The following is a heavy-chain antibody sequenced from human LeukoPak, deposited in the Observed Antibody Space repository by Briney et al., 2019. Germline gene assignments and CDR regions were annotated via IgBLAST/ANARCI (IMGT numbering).Heavy chain of an antibody. CDR3: ARVTWLSAAGTEGNFDY. CDR2: IKQDGSEK. V-gene: IGHV3-7*01. J-gene: IGHJ4*02. Sequence: WGSLRLSCAASGFTFSSYWMSWVRQAPGKGLEWVANIKQDGSEKYYVDSVKGRFTISRDNAKNSLNLQMNSLRAEDTAVYYCARVTWLSAAGTEGNFDYWGQGTLVTVSS. CDR1: GFTFSSYW. D-gene: IGHD6-13*01.